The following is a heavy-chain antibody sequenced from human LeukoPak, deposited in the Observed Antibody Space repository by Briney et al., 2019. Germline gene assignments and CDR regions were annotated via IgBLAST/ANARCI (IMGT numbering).Heavy chain of an antibody. CDR2: INSDGSST. J-gene: IGHJ4*02. D-gene: IGHD6-19*01. CDR3: ARDRIAVAGPIDY. Sequence: GGSLRLSCAASGFTFSSYWMHWVRQAPGKGLVWVSRINSDGSSTSYADSVKGRLTISRDNAKNTLYLQMNSLRAEDTAVYYCARDRIAVAGPIDYWGQGTLVTVSS. CDR1: GFTFSSYW. V-gene: IGHV3-74*01.